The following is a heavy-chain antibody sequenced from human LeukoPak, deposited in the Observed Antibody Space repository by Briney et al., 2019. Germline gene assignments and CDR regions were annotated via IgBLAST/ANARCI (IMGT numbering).Heavy chain of an antibody. CDR1: GGSISSSNW. V-gene: IGHV4-4*02. CDR2: IYHSGST. Sequence: HPSETLSLTCVVSGGSISSSNWWSWVRQPPGKGLEWIGEIYHSGSTNYNPSLKSRVIISVDKSKNQFSLKLSSVTAADTAVYYCARNSDYDLGYWGQGTLVTVSS. J-gene: IGHJ4*02. D-gene: IGHD5-12*01. CDR3: ARNSDYDLGY.